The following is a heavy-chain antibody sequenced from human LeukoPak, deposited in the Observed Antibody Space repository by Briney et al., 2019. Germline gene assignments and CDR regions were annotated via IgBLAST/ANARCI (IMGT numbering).Heavy chain of an antibody. CDR3: ARVDTAMVTWRGFGSGYYYGMDV. V-gene: IGHV5-51*01. CDR1: GYSFNNHL. Sequence: GESLKISCKTSGYSFNNHLIGWVRQMPGKGLEWMGIIYPGDSDTRYSPSFQGQVTISADKSISTAYLQWSSLKASDTAMYYCARVDTAMVTWRGFGSGYYYGMDVWGQGTTVTVSS. D-gene: IGHD5-18*01. CDR2: IYPGDSDT. J-gene: IGHJ6*02.